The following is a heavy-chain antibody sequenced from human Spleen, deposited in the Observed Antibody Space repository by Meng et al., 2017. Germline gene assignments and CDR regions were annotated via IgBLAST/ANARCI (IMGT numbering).Heavy chain of an antibody. CDR3: ARGQNYVWGPD. J-gene: IGHJ4*02. V-gene: IGHV4-59*12. Sequence: SETLSLTCTVYGDSISSYYWSWIRQPPGKGLEWIGDIYYSGSTNYNPSLKSRVTISVDTSKNQFSLKLNSVTAADTAVYYCARGQNYVWGPDWGQGTLVTVSS. CDR2: IYYSGST. CDR1: GDSISSYY. D-gene: IGHD3-16*01.